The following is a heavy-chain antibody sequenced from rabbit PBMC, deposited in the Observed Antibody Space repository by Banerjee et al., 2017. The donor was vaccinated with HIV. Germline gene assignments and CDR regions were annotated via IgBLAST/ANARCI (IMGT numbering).Heavy chain of an antibody. CDR1: GFDISGYH. CDR2: IYAGSSGNT. J-gene: IGHJ4*01. CDR3: ARDLTGVTGWNFNL. D-gene: IGHD7-1*01. V-gene: IGHV1S40*01. Sequence: GFDISGYHMCWVRQAPGKGLEWIGTIYAGSSGNTVYANWAKGRFTISKTSSTTVTLQMTSLTAADTAINFCARDLTGVTGWNFNLWGQGTLVTVS.